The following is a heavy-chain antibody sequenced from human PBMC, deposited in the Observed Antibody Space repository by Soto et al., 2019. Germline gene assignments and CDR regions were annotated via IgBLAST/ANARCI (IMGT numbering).Heavy chain of an antibody. D-gene: IGHD2-2*02. CDR1: GFTFSSYW. V-gene: IGHV3-74*01. CDR2: INSDGSST. J-gene: IGHJ4*02. Sequence: EVQLVESGGGLVQPGGSLRLSCAASGFTFSSYWMHWVRQVPGKGLVWVSRINSDGSSTSYADSVKGRFTISRDNAKNTLYLQMNSLRVEDTAVYYCARAGGNDCNSNSCYKYFDYWGQGTLVTVSS. CDR3: ARAGGNDCNSNSCYKYFDY.